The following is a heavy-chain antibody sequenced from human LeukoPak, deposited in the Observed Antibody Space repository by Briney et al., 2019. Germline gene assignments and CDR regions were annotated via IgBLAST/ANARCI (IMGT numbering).Heavy chain of an antibody. CDR2: INPNSGGT. D-gene: IGHD3-22*01. CDR3: AREGNNAEVVMLIDY. CDR1: GYTFTGYY. J-gene: IGHJ4*02. V-gene: IGHV1-2*02. Sequence: PSVKVSCKASGYTFTGYYMHWVRQAPGQGLEWMGWINPNSGGTNYAQKFQGRVTMTRDTSISTAYMELSRLRSDDTAVYYCAREGNNAEVVMLIDYWGQGTLVTVSS.